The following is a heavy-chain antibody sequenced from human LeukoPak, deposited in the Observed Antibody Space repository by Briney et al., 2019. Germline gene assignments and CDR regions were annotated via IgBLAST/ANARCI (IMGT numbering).Heavy chain of an antibody. J-gene: IGHJ4*02. CDR2: INPNSGGT. CDR3: ARGSGSGWYSHFDY. Sequence: GASVKVSCKASGYTFTGYYIHWVRQAPGQGLEWMGWINPNSGGTNYAQKFQGRVTMTRDTSISTAYMELSRLRSDDTAVYYCARGSGSGWYSHFDYWGQGTLVTVSS. CDR1: GYTFTGYY. D-gene: IGHD6-19*01. V-gene: IGHV1-2*02.